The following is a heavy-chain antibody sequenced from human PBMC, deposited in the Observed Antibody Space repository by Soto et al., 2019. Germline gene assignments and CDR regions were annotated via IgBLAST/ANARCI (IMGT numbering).Heavy chain of an antibody. D-gene: IGHD7-27*01. V-gene: IGHV3-23*01. CDR2: ISGSGGST. Sequence: PGGSLRLSCAASGFTFSSYAMSWVRQAPGKGLEWVSAISGSGGSTYYADSVKGRFTISRDNSKNTLYPQMNSLRAEDTAVYYCANIVVEGRGEQLTGDDAFDIWGQGTMVTVSS. CDR3: ANIVVEGRGEQLTGDDAFDI. J-gene: IGHJ3*02. CDR1: GFTFSSYA.